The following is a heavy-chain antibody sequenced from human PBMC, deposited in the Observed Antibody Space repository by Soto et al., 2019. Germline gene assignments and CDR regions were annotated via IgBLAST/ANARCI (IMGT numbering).Heavy chain of an antibody. D-gene: IGHD6-6*01. CDR2: ISYDGSNK. V-gene: IGHV3-30*18. CDR3: AKDLVGFLSSSIAAQITSFYYSGMDV. CDR1: GFTFSSYG. J-gene: IGHJ6*02. Sequence: LRLSCAASGFTFSSYGMHWVRQAPGKGLEWVAVISYDGSNKYYAASVKGRFTISRDNSKNTLYLQMNSLRAEDTAVYYCAKDLVGFLSSSIAAQITSFYYSGMDVWGQGTTVTVSS.